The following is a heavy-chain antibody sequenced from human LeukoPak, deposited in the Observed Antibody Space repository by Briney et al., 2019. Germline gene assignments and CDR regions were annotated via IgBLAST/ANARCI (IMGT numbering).Heavy chain of an antibody. CDR3: ARDLRWFGELPDCAFDI. D-gene: IGHD3-10*01. CDR2: IKQDGSEK. J-gene: IGHJ3*02. Sequence: GGSLRLSCAASGFTFSSYWMNWVRQAPGKGLEWVANIKQDGSEKYYVDSVKGRFTISRDNAKNSLYLQMNSLRAEDTAVYYCARDLRWFGELPDCAFDIWGQGAMVTVSS. CDR1: GFTFSSYW. V-gene: IGHV3-7*01.